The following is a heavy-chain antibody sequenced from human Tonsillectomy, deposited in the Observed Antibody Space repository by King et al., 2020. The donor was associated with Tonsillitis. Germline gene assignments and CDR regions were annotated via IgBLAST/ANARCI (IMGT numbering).Heavy chain of an antibody. V-gene: IGHV3-15*01. CDR1: GFTFSNAW. Sequence: VQLVESGGGLVKPGGSLRLSCAASGFTFSNAWMSWVRQAPGKGLEWVGRIKTKTDGGTTDYAAPVKGRFTISRDDSKNTLYLQMNSLKTEDTSVYFGAGYDIRDLGDYGMDVWGQGTTVTVSS. CDR2: IKTKTDGGTT. D-gene: IGHD3-9*01. J-gene: IGHJ6*02. CDR3: AGYDIRDLGDYGMDV.